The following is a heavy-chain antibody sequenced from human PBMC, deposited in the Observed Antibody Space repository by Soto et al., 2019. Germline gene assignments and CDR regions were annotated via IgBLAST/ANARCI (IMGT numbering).Heavy chain of an antibody. CDR3: VRDWSTFWGMDV. CDR2: IKQDGSEK. Sequence: GVSLRISCAASGFTFSTYWMNWVRQAPGKGLEWVANIKQDGSEKYYVDSVKGRFAISRDNAKDSLFLQMNNLRAEDTAVYYCVRDWSTFWGMDVWGQGTTVTVSS. V-gene: IGHV3-7*01. J-gene: IGHJ6*02. CDR1: GFTFSTYW.